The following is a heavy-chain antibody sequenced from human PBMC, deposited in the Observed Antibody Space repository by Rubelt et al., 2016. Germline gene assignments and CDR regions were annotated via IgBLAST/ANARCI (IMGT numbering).Heavy chain of an antibody. CDR3: ARIDMTDYYYYGMDV. CDR2: IDWDDDK. V-gene: IGHV2-70*01. Sequence: QVTLRESGPALVKPTQTLTLTCTFSGFSLSTSGMCVSWIRQPPGKALEWLALIDWDDDKYYSTSLKTRLTISNAPSKTPVFLTMTNMDPVDTATYYCARIDMTDYYYYGMDVWGQGTTVTVSS. J-gene: IGHJ6*02. CDR1: GFSLSTSGMC.